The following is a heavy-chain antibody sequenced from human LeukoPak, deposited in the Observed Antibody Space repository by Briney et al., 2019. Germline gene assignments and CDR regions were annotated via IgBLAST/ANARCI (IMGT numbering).Heavy chain of an antibody. CDR2: IIPIFGTT. CDR1: GGTFSSYA. J-gene: IGHJ3*01. CDR3: ARDSSYCSSTTCYLYYDAFDV. V-gene: IGHV1-69*13. D-gene: IGHD2-2*01. Sequence: ASVKVSCKASGGTFSSYAISWVRQAPGQGLGWMGRIIPIFGTTNYAQNFQGRVTITADESTSTVYMELSSLRSEDTAVYYCARDSSYCSSTTCYLYYDAFDVWGQGTMVTVSS.